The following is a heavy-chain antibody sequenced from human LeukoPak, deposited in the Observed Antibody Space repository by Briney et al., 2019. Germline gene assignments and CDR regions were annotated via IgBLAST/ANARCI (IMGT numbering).Heavy chain of an antibody. CDR2: INHSGST. CDR3: ARERRPTYYDFWSGYYI. Sequence: SETLSLTCAVYGGSFSGYYWSWIRQPPGKGLEWIGEINHSGSTNYNPSLKSRVTISVDTSKNQFSLKLSSVTAADTAVYYCARERRPTYYDFWSGYYIWGQGTLVTVSS. V-gene: IGHV4-34*01. CDR1: GGSFSGYY. D-gene: IGHD3-3*01. J-gene: IGHJ4*02.